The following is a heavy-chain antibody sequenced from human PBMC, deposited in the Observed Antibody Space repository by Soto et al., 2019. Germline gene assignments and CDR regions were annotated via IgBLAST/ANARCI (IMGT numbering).Heavy chain of an antibody. Sequence: GASVKVSCKASGGTSSSYTISWVRQAPGQGLEWMGRIIPILGIANYAQKFQGRVTITADKSTSTAYMELSSLRSEDTAVYYCARLSPLPYTFGYYYGMDVWGQGTTVTVSS. J-gene: IGHJ6*02. D-gene: IGHD1-26*01. CDR2: IIPILGIA. V-gene: IGHV1-69*02. CDR1: GGTSSSYT. CDR3: ARLSPLPYTFGYYYGMDV.